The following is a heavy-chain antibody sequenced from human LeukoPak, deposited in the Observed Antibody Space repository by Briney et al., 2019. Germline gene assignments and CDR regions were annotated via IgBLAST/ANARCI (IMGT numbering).Heavy chain of an antibody. CDR3: ARDFRGAAGPYFDY. CDR1: GFTFSDYC. CDR2: ISSSGSTI. Sequence: KSGGSLRLSCAASGFTFSDYCMSWIRQAPGKGLEWVSYISSSGSTIYYADSVRGRFTISRDNAKNSLYLQMNSLRAEDTAVYYCARDFRGAAGPYFDYWGQGTLVTVSS. J-gene: IGHJ4*02. V-gene: IGHV3-11*04. D-gene: IGHD3-10*01.